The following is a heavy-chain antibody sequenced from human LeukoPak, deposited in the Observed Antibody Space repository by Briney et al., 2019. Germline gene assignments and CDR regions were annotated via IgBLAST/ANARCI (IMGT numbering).Heavy chain of an antibody. J-gene: IGHJ4*02. CDR1: GFTFSSYA. Sequence: PGGSLRLSCLASGFTFSSYAMDWVRQAPGQGLQWVSAVGTSAGTYYAASVRGGVTPSRDNSTNTLYLQMKSLRAEDTAFYDCAKDLLRGHSYASRPGYFDSWGQGTLVTVSS. CDR2: VGTSAGT. CDR3: AKDLLRGHSYASRPGYFDS. V-gene: IGHV3-23*01. D-gene: IGHD5-18*01.